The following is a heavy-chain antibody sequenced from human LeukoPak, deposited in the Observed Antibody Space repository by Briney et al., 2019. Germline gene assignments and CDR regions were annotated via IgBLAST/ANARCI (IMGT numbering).Heavy chain of an antibody. CDR1: GGSIGSTRYY. V-gene: IGHV4-61*05. Sequence: SETLSLTCTVSGGSIGSTRYYWGWIRQPPGKGLEWIGYIYYSGSTNYNPSLKSRVTISVDTSKNQFSLKLRSVTAADTAVYYCARRSSGYYYFDYWGQGTLVTVSS. CDR3: ARRSSGYYYFDY. D-gene: IGHD3-22*01. J-gene: IGHJ4*02. CDR2: IYYSGST.